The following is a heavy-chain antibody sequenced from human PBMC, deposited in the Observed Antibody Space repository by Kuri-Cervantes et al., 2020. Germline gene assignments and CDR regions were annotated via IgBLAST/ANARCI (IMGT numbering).Heavy chain of an antibody. CDR3: ARGGPQATYFDY. D-gene: IGHD3-10*01. CDR2: ISWNSGSI. Sequence: SLKISCAASGFTFDDYAMHWVRQAPGKGLEWVSGISWNSGSIGYADSVKGRFTISRDNAKNSLYLQMNSLRAEDTAVYYCARGGPQATYFDYWGQGTLVTVSS. J-gene: IGHJ4*02. CDR1: GFTFDDYA. V-gene: IGHV3-9*01.